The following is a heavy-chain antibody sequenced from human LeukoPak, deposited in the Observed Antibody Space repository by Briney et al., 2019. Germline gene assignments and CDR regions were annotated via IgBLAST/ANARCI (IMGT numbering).Heavy chain of an antibody. Sequence: PGGSLRLSCAVSGFTFSSYWMHWDRHAPGKGLVWVSRIDRDGSRINYADSVKGRFTISRDNGKNTLFLQMNSLRAEDAAVYYCARGNDYGGPHYWGQGTLVTVSS. CDR3: ARGNDYGGPHY. J-gene: IGHJ4*02. D-gene: IGHD4-23*01. CDR2: IDRDGSRI. V-gene: IGHV3-74*01. CDR1: GFTFSSYW.